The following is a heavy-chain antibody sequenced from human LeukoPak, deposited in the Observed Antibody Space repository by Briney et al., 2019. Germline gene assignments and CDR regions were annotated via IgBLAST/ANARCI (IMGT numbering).Heavy chain of an antibody. CDR1: GFTFSSYE. CDR3: ARDFSPSY. D-gene: IGHD2/OR15-2a*01. V-gene: IGHV3-48*03. CDR2: ISSSGSII. J-gene: IGHJ4*02. Sequence: PGGSLRLSCAASGFTFSSYEMNWVRQAPGKGLEWVSYISSSGSIIYYSDSVKGRFTISRDNAKNSLYLQMNSLRAEDTAVYYCARDFSPSYWGQGTLVTVSS.